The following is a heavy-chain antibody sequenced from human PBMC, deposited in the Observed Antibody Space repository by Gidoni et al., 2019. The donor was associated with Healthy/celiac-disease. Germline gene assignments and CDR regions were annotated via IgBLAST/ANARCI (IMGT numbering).Heavy chain of an antibody. D-gene: IGHD1-7*01. J-gene: IGHJ6*02. CDR1: GYTFPSYG. V-gene: IGHV1-18*04. CDR3: ARSTGTTSHYYYGMDV. CDR2: ISAYNGNT. Sequence: QVQLVQSGAEGKKPGASVTVSCKASGYTFPSYGISWVRQAPGPGLEWMGWISAYNGNTNYAQKLQGRVTMTTDTSTSTAYMELRSLRSDDTAVYYCARSTGTTSHYYYGMDVWGQGTTVTVSS.